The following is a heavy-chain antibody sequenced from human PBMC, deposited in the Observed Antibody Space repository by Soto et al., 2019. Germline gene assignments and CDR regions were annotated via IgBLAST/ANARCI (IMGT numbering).Heavy chain of an antibody. D-gene: IGHD2-2*01. CDR3: ARGGMGYCSIISCPQGRDNAFDI. V-gene: IGHV4-31*03. CDR2: IYYSGST. Sequence: TLSLTCTVSGGSISSGGYYWSWIRQHPGKGLEWIGYIYYSGSTYYNPSLKSRVTISVDTSKNQFSLKLSSVTAADTAVYYCARGGMGYCSIISCPQGRDNAFDIWGQGTMVTVSS. J-gene: IGHJ3*02. CDR1: GGSISSGGYY.